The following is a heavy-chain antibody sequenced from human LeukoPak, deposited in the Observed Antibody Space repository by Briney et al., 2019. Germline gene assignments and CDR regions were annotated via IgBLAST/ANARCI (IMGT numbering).Heavy chain of an antibody. CDR2: IRSKAYDGTT. V-gene: IGHV3-49*03. CDR1: GFTFGDYA. J-gene: IGHJ4*02. D-gene: IGHD1-26*01. Sequence: TGGSLRLSCTASGFTFGDYAMSWFRQAPGKGLEWVGFIRSKAYDGTTEYAASVKGRFTISRDDSKSIAYLQMNSLKTEDTAVYYCTKDSGSYLPLPVYWGQGTLVTVSS. CDR3: TKDSGSYLPLPVY.